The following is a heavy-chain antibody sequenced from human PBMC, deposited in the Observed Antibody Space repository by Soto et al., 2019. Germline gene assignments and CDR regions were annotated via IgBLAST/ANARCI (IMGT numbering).Heavy chain of an antibody. Sequence: VSVKLSCKASGYTFTAYPMHWVRQAPRQRLEWMGWINAANGDTGYSQKFHDRVTFTRDTSATTVYMELSSLTSEDTAVYYCARKDYYGAGVYYFDHWGQGTLVTVSS. CDR1: GYTFTAYP. D-gene: IGHD3-10*01. V-gene: IGHV1-3*01. CDR3: ARKDYYGAGVYYFDH. J-gene: IGHJ4*02. CDR2: INAANGDT.